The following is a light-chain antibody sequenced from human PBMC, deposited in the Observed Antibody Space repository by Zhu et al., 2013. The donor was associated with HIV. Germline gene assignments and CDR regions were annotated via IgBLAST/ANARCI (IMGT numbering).Light chain of an antibody. V-gene: IGLV2-8*01. CDR3: CSYAGRHV. CDR1: SSDVGGYNY. J-gene: IGLJ1*01. CDR2: EVT. Sequence: QSALTQPPSASGSPGQSVTISCTGTSSDVGGYNYVSWYQQHPGKAPKLMIYEVTKRPSGVSNRFSGSKSGNTASLTISGLQAEDEADYYCCSYAGRHVFGTGTKVTVL.